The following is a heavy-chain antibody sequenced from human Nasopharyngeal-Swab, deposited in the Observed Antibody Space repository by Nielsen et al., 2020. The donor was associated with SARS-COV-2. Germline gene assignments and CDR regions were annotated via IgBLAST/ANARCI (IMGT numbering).Heavy chain of an antibody. D-gene: IGHD2-15*01. CDR2: INPGGGSA. Sequence: ASVKVSCKASGYTFTRYYIHWVRQAPGQGLEWMGLINPGGGSARYSQNFQGRVTMTRDTSTSTVYMELSSLRSEDTAVYYCARGGDPREVVAATDCFDPWGQRTLVTVSS. CDR1: GYTFTRYY. V-gene: IGHV1-46*01. CDR3: ARGGDPREVVAATDCFDP. J-gene: IGHJ5*02.